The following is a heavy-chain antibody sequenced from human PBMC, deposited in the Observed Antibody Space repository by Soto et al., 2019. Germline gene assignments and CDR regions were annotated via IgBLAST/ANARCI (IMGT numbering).Heavy chain of an antibody. J-gene: IGHJ5*02. CDR2: INHSGST. CDR1: GGSFSGYY. Sequence: PSETLSLTCAVYGGSFSGYYWSWIRQPPGKGLEWIGEINHSGSTNYNPSLKSRVTISVDTSKNQFSLKLSSVTAADTAVYYCARKGRKYYYDSSGYPNWFDPWGQGTLVTVS. CDR3: ARKGRKYYYDSSGYPNWFDP. D-gene: IGHD3-22*01. V-gene: IGHV4-34*01.